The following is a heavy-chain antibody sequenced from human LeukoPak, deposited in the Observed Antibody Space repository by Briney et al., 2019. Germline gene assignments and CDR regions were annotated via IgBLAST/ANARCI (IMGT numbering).Heavy chain of an antibody. J-gene: IGHJ4*02. CDR2: IYYSGST. Sequence: PSETLSLTCTVSGGSISSYYWSWIRQPPGKGLEWIGYIYYSGSTNYNPSLKSRVTISVDTSKNQFSLKLSSVTAADTAVYYCAGGLIAVVASGLDYWGQGTLVTVSS. CDR3: AGGLIAVVASGLDY. CDR1: GGSISSYY. V-gene: IGHV4-59*01. D-gene: IGHD6-19*01.